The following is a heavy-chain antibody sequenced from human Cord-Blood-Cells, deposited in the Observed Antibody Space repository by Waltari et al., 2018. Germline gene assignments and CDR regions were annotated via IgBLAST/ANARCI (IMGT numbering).Heavy chain of an antibody. J-gene: IGHJ4*02. CDR1: GFTFSNAW. Sequence: EVQLVESGGGLVKPGGSLRLSCAASGFTFSNAWTSWVRQAPGKGLEWVGRIKSKTDGGTTDYAAPVKGRFTISRDDSKNTLYLQMNSLKTEDTAVYYCTTRWLQLGAHFDYWGQGTLVTVSS. V-gene: IGHV3-15*01. CDR3: TTRWLQLGAHFDY. D-gene: IGHD5-12*01. CDR2: IKSKTDGGTT.